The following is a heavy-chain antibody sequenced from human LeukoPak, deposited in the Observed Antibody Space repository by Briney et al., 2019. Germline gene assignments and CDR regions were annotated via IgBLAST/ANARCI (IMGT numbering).Heavy chain of an antibody. J-gene: IGHJ2*01. CDR3: ARDLRGDDFWSGYYNPYWYFDL. CDR1: GDSVSSNTAA. Sequence: SQTLSLTCGISGDSVSSNTAAWNWIRQSPSTGLEWLGRTYYRSKWYNNYAVSVKSRITINPDSSKNQVSLQLNSVTAADTAVYYCARDLRGDDFWSGYYNPYWYFDLWGRGTLVTVSS. CDR2: TYYRSKWYN. V-gene: IGHV6-1*01. D-gene: IGHD3-3*01.